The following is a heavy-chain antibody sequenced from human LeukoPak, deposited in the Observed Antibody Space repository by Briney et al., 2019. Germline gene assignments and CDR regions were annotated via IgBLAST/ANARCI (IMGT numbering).Heavy chain of an antibody. D-gene: IGHD1-1*01. Sequence: PGGSLRLSCAASGFTFNRSWMNWVRQAPGKGLEWVANLDPSGSQKRYVDSVKGRFIISKDNPGASLYLDMYSLRAEDTAIYYCAIWKSGNYWGQGTLVTVSS. J-gene: IGHJ4*02. CDR3: AIWKSGNY. CDR1: GFTFNRSW. CDR2: LDPSGSQK. V-gene: IGHV3-7*01.